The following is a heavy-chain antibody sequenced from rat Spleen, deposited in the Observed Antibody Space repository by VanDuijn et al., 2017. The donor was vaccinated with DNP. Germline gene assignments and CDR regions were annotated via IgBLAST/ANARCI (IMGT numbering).Heavy chain of an antibody. CDR2: ISYDGGST. Sequence: EVQLVESGGGLVQPGRSLKLSCAASGFTFSDYNMAWVRQAPKKGLEWVATISYDGGSTFYRDSVRGRFTISRDNAKSTLYLQMSSLRSEDMATYYCARWNSGHFDYWGQGVMVPVSS. CDR3: ARWNSGHFDY. CDR1: GFTFSDYN. J-gene: IGHJ2*01. V-gene: IGHV5-7*01. D-gene: IGHD4-3*01.